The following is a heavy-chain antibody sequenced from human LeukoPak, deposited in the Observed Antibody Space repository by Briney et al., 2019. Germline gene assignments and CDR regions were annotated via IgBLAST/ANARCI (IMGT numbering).Heavy chain of an antibody. CDR1: GFTFSDHY. Sequence: GGSLRLSCAASGFTFSDHYIDWVRQAPGKGLEWVGRARNRGNGYTTQYAASVKGRFTFSRDDSENTVYLQMNSLKTEATAVYSCARIRGVNNVTSYFDNWGREPLVTVS. V-gene: IGHV3-72*01. D-gene: IGHD1/OR15-1a*01. CDR3: ARIRGVNNVTSYFDN. CDR2: ARNRGNGYTT. J-gene: IGHJ4*02.